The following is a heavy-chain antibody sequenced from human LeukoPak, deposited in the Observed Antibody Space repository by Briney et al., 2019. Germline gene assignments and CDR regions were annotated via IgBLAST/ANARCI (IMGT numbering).Heavy chain of an antibody. CDR3: ARARIAARPNWFDP. CDR1: VGTFSSYA. J-gene: IGHJ5*02. D-gene: IGHD6-6*01. Sequence: ASVNVSCKASVGTFSSYAISWVRQAPGQGLEWMGGIIPIFGTANYAQKSQGRVTITADESPSTAYMELSSLRSEDTAVYYCARARIAARPNWFDPWGQGTLVTVSS. CDR2: IIPIFGTA. V-gene: IGHV1-69*13.